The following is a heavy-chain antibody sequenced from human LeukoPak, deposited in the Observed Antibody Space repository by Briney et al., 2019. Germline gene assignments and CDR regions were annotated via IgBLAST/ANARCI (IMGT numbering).Heavy chain of an antibody. CDR1: GFPFNAYW. J-gene: IGHJ4*02. CDR3: ARGNPGGEFY. D-gene: IGHD1-14*01. V-gene: IGHV3-53*01. CDR2: IYSGGST. Sequence: GGSLRLSCAASGFPFNAYWMTWVRQAPGKGLEWVSIIYSGGSTYYADSVKGRFTISRDNSKNTLYLQMNSLRAEDTAVYYCARGNPGGEFYWGQGTLVTVSS.